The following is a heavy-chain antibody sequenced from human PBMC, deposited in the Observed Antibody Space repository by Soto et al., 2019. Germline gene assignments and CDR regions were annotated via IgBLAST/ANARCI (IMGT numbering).Heavy chain of an antibody. D-gene: IGHD6-19*01. CDR1: GFTFSSYE. CDR3: ASAGGIAVAGIN. Sequence: EVQLVESGGGLVQPGGSLRLSCAASGFTFSSYEMNWVRQAPGKGLEWVSYISSSGSTIYHADSVKGRFTISRDNAKNALYLQMNSLRAEDTAVSYGASAGGIAVAGINWGQGTLVTVSS. CDR2: ISSSGSTI. V-gene: IGHV3-48*03. J-gene: IGHJ4*02.